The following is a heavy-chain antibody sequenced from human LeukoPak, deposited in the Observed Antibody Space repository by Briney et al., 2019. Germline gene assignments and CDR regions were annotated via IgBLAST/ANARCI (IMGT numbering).Heavy chain of an antibody. J-gene: IGHJ4*02. CDR2: IWYDGSKK. Sequence: PGRSLRLSCAASGFTFSNYGFHWVRQAPGKGLEWVAVIWYDGSKKYYADSVKGRFTISRDNSKNTLYLQMNSLRVEDTAVYYCARLIVGATPADYWGQGTLVTVSS. V-gene: IGHV3-33*01. CDR3: ARLIVGATPADY. D-gene: IGHD1-26*01. CDR1: GFTFSNYG.